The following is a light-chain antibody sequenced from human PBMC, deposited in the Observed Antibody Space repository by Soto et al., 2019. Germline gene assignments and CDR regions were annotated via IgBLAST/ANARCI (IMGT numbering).Light chain of an antibody. CDR2: DAS. Sequence: EIVMAQSPATLSVSPGERATLSCRASQSVSTNLAWYQQKPGQAPRLLIYDASNRATGIPARFSGSGSGTDFTLTISRPEPEDIAVFYCQQYAESPITFGQGTRLEIK. V-gene: IGKV3D-15*01. CDR1: QSVSTN. CDR3: QQYAESPIT. J-gene: IGKJ5*01.